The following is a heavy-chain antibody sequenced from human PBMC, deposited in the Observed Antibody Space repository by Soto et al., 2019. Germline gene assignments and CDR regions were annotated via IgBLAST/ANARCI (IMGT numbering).Heavy chain of an antibody. CDR2: IIPIFGTA. CDR3: PRPGFGELPLDY. V-gene: IGHV1-69*05. D-gene: IGHD3-10*01. Sequence: QVQLVQSGAEVKKPGSSVKVSCKASGGTFSSYAISWVRQAPGQGLEWMGGIIPIFGTANYAQKFQGRVTITSDESPSTAYMELSSLRSEDAAVYYCPRPGFGELPLDYWGQGTLVTVSS. CDR1: GGTFSSYA. J-gene: IGHJ4*02.